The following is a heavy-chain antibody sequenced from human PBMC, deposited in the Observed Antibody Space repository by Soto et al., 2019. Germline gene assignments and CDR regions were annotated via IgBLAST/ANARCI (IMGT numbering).Heavy chain of an antibody. J-gene: IGHJ4*02. Sequence: LPETLSLTCTVSGGSISSYYWSWIRQPPGKGLEWIGYIYYSGSTNYNPSLKSRVTISVDTSKNQFSLKLNSMTAADTAVYYCARHNYGSGSTYFDYWGQGTLVTVSS. CDR2: IYYSGST. CDR1: GGSISSYY. V-gene: IGHV4-59*08. D-gene: IGHD3-10*01. CDR3: ARHNYGSGSTYFDY.